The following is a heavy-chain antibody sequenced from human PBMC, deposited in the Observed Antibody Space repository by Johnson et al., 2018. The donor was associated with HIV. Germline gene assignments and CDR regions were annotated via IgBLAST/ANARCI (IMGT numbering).Heavy chain of an antibody. D-gene: IGHD6-19*01. V-gene: IGHV3-53*01. CDR1: GFTVSSNY. J-gene: IGHJ3*02. CDR2: IYSGGST. Sequence: VQLVESGGGLIQPGGSLRLSCAASGFTVSSNYMSWVRLAPGKGLEWVSVIYSGGSTYYADSVKGRFTISRDNSKNTLDLQMNNLRAEDTAVYYCVSSAQWSGWPPGAFDIWGQGTMVTVSS. CDR3: VSSAQWSGWPPGAFDI.